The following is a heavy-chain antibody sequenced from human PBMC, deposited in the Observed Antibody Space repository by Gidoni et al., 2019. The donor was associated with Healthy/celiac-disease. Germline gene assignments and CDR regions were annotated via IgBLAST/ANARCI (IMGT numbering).Heavy chain of an antibody. Sequence: QVQLVESGGGVVQPGRSLRLSCAASGFTFSSYGMHWVRQAPGKGLEWVAVIRYDGSNKYYADSVKGRFTISRDNSKNTLYLQMNSLRAEDTAVYYCARSYYYDSSGWVDYWGQGTLVTVSS. D-gene: IGHD3-22*01. V-gene: IGHV3-33*01. CDR3: ARSYYYDSSGWVDY. J-gene: IGHJ4*02. CDR1: GFTFSSYG. CDR2: IRYDGSNK.